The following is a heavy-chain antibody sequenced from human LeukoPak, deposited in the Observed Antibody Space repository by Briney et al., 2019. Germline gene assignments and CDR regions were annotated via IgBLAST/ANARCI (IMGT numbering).Heavy chain of an antibody. J-gene: IGHJ6*02. Sequence: GGSLRLSCAASGFTFSSYSMNWVRQAPGKGLEWVSYISSSSSTIYYADSVKGRFTISRDNAKNSLYLQMNSLRAEDTAVYYCARVEVGSSWYNYYYGMDVWGQGTTVTVSS. CDR1: GFTFSSYS. D-gene: IGHD6-13*01. V-gene: IGHV3-48*04. CDR2: ISSSSSTI. CDR3: ARVEVGSSWYNYYYGMDV.